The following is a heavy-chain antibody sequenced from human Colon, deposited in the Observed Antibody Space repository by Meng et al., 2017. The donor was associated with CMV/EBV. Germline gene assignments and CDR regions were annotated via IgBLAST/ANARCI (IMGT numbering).Heavy chain of an antibody. D-gene: IGHD3-16*01. J-gene: IGHJ1*01. CDR1: EYSFSGYY. CDR2: MDPTTGRT. CDR3: ASHSSYVWGSHH. V-gene: IGHV1-2*02. Sequence: VRLVQPWAEVRRPGPPVKVSCMASEYSFSGYYLHWVRQATGQGLEGMGWMDPTTGRTDYAQKFQGTVTMTRDTSISTAYLELSRLTSDDTAVYYCASHSSYVWGSHHWGQGTLVTVSS.